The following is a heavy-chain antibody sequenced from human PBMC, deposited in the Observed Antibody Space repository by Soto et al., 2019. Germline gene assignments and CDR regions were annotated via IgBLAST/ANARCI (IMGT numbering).Heavy chain of an antibody. D-gene: IGHD1-1*01. CDR1: GGSINSVY. Sequence: SETLSLTCTVSGGSINSVYWSCLRQPPGKGLERIGYIYYSGGTKYNSSLKSRVTISVDRSENQFSLKLSSVTAADTAVYYCARDDPERGMDVWGQGTTVT. CDR3: ARDDPERGMDV. V-gene: IGHV4-59*13. J-gene: IGHJ6*02. CDR2: IYYSGGT.